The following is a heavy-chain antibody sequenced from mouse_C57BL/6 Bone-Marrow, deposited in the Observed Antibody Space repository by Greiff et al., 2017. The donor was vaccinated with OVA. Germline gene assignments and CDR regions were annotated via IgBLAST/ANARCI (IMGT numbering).Heavy chain of an antibody. V-gene: IGHV3-1*01. D-gene: IGHD2-3*01. CDR3: ARGWLLRGGAMDY. Sequence: EVQLQESGPGMVKPSQSLSLTCTVTGYSITSGYDWHWIRHFPGNKLEWMGYISYSGSTNYNPSLKSRISITHDTSKNHFFLKLNSVTTEDTATYYCARGWLLRGGAMDYWGQGTSVTVSS. CDR2: ISYSGST. CDR1: GYSITSGYD. J-gene: IGHJ4*01.